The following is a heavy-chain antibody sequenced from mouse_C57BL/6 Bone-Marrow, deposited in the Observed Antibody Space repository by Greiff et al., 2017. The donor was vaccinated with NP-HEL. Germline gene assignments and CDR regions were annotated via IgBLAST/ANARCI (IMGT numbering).Heavy chain of an antibody. D-gene: IGHD2-4*01. Sequence: DVKLQESGPGLAKPSQTLSLTCSVTGYSITSDYWNWIRKFPGNKLEYMGYISYSGSTYYNPSLKSRISITRDTSKNQYYLQLNSVTTEDTATYYCARSLYDYDGYYYAMDYWGQGTSVTVSS. V-gene: IGHV3-8*01. CDR1: GYSITSDY. J-gene: IGHJ4*01. CDR2: ISYSGST. CDR3: ARSLYDYDGYYYAMDY.